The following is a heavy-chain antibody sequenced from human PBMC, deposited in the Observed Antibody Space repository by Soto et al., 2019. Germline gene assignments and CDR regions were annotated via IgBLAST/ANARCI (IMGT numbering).Heavy chain of an antibody. Sequence: QVQLQESGPGLVKPSQTLSLTCTVSGGSISSGGYYWSWIRQHPGKGLEWIGYIYYSGSTYYNPSLKRRVTITVDTSKNQFSLKLSSVTAADTAVYYCARELSRNYGDYGGIDYWGQGTLVTVSS. V-gene: IGHV4-31*03. D-gene: IGHD4-17*01. CDR3: ARELSRNYGDYGGIDY. J-gene: IGHJ4*02. CDR2: IYYSGST. CDR1: GGSISSGGYY.